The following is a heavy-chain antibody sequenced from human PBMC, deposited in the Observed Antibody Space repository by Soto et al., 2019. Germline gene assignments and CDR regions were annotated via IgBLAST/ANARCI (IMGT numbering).Heavy chain of an antibody. J-gene: IGHJ6*02. Sequence: PSETLSLTCTVSGGSISSYYWSWIRQPPGKGLEWIGYIYYSGSTNYNPSLKSRVTISVDTSKNQFSLKLSSVTAADTAVYYCARGGGSGSYYKRAYYYYGMDVWGQGTTVTVSS. CDR1: GGSISSYY. CDR2: IYYSGST. V-gene: IGHV4-59*01. CDR3: ARGGGSGSYYKRAYYYYGMDV. D-gene: IGHD3-10*01.